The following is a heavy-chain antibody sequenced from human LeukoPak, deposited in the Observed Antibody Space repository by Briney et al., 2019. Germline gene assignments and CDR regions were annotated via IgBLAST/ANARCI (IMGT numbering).Heavy chain of an antibody. D-gene: IGHD3-3*01. Sequence: PSQTLSLTCTVSGGSISSGDYYWSWIRQPPGKGLEWIGYIYYSGSTYYNPSLKSRVTISVDTSKNQFSLNLSSVTAADTAVYYCARDARGWSGFDYWGQGTLVTVSS. J-gene: IGHJ4*02. V-gene: IGHV4-30-4*08. CDR2: IYYSGST. CDR3: ARDARGWSGFDY. CDR1: GGSISSGDYY.